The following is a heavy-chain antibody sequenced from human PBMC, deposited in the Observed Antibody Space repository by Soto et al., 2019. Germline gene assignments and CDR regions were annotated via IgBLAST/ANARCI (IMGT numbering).Heavy chain of an antibody. J-gene: IGHJ6*03. CDR1: GYTFTSHG. CDR3: ARMVRGSNIDYYYYMDV. CDR2: ISAENGDT. V-gene: IGHV1-18*01. D-gene: IGHD3-10*01. Sequence: QVQLVQSGAEVKKPGASVKVSCKASGYTFTSHGISWVRQAPGQGLEWMAWISAENGDTNYEQKLQGRVTVTTDSSTSTAYMELRSLRSEDTAVYYCARMVRGSNIDYYYYMDVGGKGTTVTVSS.